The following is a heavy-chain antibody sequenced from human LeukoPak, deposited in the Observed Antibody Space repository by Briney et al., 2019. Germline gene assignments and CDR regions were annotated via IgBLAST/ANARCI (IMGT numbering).Heavy chain of an antibody. Sequence: SETLSLTCTVSGASISTSYWYWIRQPPGKGLEWIGYIHYSGDINYNPSLKSRVTISAYTSKNQLSLKLSSVTAADTAVYYCARVGCSGGSCYPDYWGQGTLVTVSS. CDR2: IHYSGDI. D-gene: IGHD2-15*01. CDR1: GASISTSY. CDR3: ARVGCSGGSCYPDY. J-gene: IGHJ4*02. V-gene: IGHV4-59*01.